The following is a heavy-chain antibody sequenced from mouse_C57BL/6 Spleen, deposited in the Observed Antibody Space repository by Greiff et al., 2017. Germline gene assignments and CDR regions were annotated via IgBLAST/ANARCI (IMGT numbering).Heavy chain of an antibody. CDR2: IDPSDSET. V-gene: IGHV1-52*01. CDR3: ARQYYGSRDFDY. J-gene: IGHJ2*01. CDR1: GYTFTSYW. Sequence: QVQLKQPGAELVRPGSSVKLSCKASGYTFTSYWMHWVKQRPIQGLEWIGNIDPSDSETHYNQKFKDKATLTVDKSSSTAYMQLSSLTSEDSAVYYCARQYYGSRDFDYWGQGTTLTVSS. D-gene: IGHD1-1*01.